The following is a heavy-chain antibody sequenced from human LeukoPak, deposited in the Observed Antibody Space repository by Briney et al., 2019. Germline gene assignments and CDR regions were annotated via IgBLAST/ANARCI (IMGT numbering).Heavy chain of an antibody. V-gene: IGHV3-30*02. J-gene: IGHJ3*02. CDR1: GFTFSSYG. Sequence: SVGSLRLSWAASGFTFSSYGMRWVRQAPGKGLEWVAVIWYDGSYKYYADSVKGRFTISRDNSKNTLYLQMNSLRAEDTAVYYCAKDLFWNYDVDAFDIWGQGTMVTVSS. D-gene: IGHD1-7*01. CDR3: AKDLFWNYDVDAFDI. CDR2: IWYDGSYK.